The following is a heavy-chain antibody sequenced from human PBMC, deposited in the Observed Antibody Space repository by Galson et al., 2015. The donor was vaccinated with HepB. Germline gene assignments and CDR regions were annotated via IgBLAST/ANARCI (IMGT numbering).Heavy chain of an antibody. J-gene: IGHJ4*01. CDR2: TYFRAKLSY. CDR3: AGAGYFRSTYCFFAY. Sequence: CALSGDSVSSNMVSWTRFRHCPSRGFEWLGRTYFRAKLSYDYSVSVKSRITNNPDTSDNQFNLQLHSVTPEDKAVYYCAGAGYFRSTYCFFAYWGQGTLVSVS. CDR1: GDSVSSNMVS. D-gene: IGHD2-2*01. V-gene: IGHV6-1*01.